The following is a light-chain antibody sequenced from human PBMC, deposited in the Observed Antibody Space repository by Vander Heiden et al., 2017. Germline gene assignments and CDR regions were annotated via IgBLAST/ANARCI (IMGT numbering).Light chain of an antibody. V-gene: IGKV1-39*01. J-gene: IGKJ1*01. CDR3: QQSYSTPRT. Sequence: DIQMSQSPSSLSASVGDRVTITCRASQSISSYLSWYQQKPGKAPNLLMYGASSLQSGVPSRFSGSGSGTDFTLTISSLQPEDFATYYCQQSYSTPRTFGQGTRVEIK. CDR2: GAS. CDR1: QSISSY.